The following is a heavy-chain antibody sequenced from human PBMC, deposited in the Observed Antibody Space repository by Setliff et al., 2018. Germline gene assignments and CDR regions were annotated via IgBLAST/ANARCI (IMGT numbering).Heavy chain of an antibody. D-gene: IGHD3-10*01. CDR3: AKGRGEMDS. Sequence: SETLSLTCSVSGDSMSFSYWSWIRQPPGKGLEWTGYIYYSGSTDSHPSLKRRVSISIDTSKNQYSLNVRSVTAADTGINYCAKGRGEMDSWGQGILVTVSS. J-gene: IGHJ4*02. CDR1: GDSMSFSY. CDR2: IYYSGST. V-gene: IGHV4-59*01.